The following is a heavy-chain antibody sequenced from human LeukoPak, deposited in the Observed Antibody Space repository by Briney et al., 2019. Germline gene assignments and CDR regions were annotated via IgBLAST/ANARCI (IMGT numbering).Heavy chain of an antibody. J-gene: IGHJ6*03. V-gene: IGHV1-2*02. CDR1: GYSFTAYY. CDR2: MNPKSPGT. CDR3: ARDPAQSYYTDV. Sequence: GASEKVSCKASGYSFTAYYIHWVRQAPGQGLEWMGWMNPKSPGTNYAQKFQGRVTMTRDTSISTAYMELSSLTSDDSAVYYCARDPAQSYYTDVWGIGTTVTVSS.